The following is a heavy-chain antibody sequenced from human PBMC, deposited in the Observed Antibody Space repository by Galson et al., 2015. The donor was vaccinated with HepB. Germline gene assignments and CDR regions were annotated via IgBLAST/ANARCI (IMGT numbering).Heavy chain of an antibody. J-gene: IGHJ6*02. CDR2: ISWNSGSI. CDR3: AKVAAMAPYYYYGMDV. V-gene: IGHV3-9*01. CDR1: GFAFDDYG. D-gene: IGHD5-18*01. Sequence: SLRLSCAASGFAFDDYGMHWVRQAPGKGLEWVSGISWNSGSIGYADSVKGRFTISRDNAKNSLYLQMNSLRAEDTALYYCAKVAAMAPYYYYGMDVWGQGTTVTVSS.